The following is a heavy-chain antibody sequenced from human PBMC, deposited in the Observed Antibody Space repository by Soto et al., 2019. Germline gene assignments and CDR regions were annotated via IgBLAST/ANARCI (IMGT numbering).Heavy chain of an antibody. V-gene: IGHV4-31*03. CDR1: GASIRSGGYY. CDR2: IYYTGST. Sequence: KGSETLSLTCSVSGASIRSGGYYWSWLRQSPGKGLEWIGHIYYTGSTFYSPSLKSRLTISLDTSKNQFSLDLRSVTAADTAMYYCARIEMASIKWGRGTLVTVSS. J-gene: IGHJ4*02. CDR3: ARIEMASIK.